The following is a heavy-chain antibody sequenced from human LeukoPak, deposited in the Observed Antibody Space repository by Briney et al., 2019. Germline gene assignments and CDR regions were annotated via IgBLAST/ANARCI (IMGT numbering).Heavy chain of an antibody. CDR2: IYPSDSDT. J-gene: IGHJ4*02. D-gene: IGHD4-17*01. CDR1: GYSFTSYW. CDR3: ARGATVDY. V-gene: IGHV5-51*01. Sequence: GESLKISCEGSGYSFTSYWIGWVRQMPGKGLEWMGIIYPSDSDTRYSPSFQGQVTISAEKSITTAYLQWTSLKASDTAMYYCARGATVDYWGQGTLVTVSS.